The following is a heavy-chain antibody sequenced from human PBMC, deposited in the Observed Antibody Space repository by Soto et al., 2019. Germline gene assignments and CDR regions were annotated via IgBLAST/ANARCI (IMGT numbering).Heavy chain of an antibody. CDR1: GGSISSGGYY. CDR3: AREQYCSGGSCYRYYYYGMDV. CDR2: IYYSGST. J-gene: IGHJ6*02. Sequence: QVQLQESGPGLVKPSQTLSLTCTVSGGSISSGGYYWSWIRQHPGKGLEWIGYIYYSGSTYYNPSLKSRVTISVDTSKNQFSLKLRSVTAADTAVYYCAREQYCSGGSCYRYYYYGMDVWGQGTTVTVSS. V-gene: IGHV4-31*03. D-gene: IGHD2-15*01.